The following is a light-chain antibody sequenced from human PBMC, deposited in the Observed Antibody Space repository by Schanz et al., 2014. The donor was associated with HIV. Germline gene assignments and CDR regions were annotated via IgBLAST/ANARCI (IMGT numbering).Light chain of an antibody. V-gene: IGLV2-14*03. J-gene: IGLJ3*02. Sequence: QSALTQPASVSGSPGQSISISCTGTSGDVGSYNYVSWYQQHPGKAPKLLIFEVTNRPSGIPNRFSGSKSGNTASLTISGLQAEDEADYYCSSYTNINSWVFGGGTKVTVL. CDR1: SGDVGSYNY. CDR3: SSYTNINSWV. CDR2: EVT.